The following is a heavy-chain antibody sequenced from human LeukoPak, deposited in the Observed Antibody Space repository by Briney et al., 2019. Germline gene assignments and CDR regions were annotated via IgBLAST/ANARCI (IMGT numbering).Heavy chain of an antibody. CDR1: GFTFSNYW. CDR3: TRVGALITTRYYVDV. J-gene: IGHJ6*03. V-gene: IGHV3-7*01. CDR2: IKGDGTEK. D-gene: IGHD3-22*01. Sequence: AGSLRLSCVHSGFTFSNYWMSWVRQAPGKGLEWVANIKGDGTEKYYLDSVKGRFTISRDNAKNSLYLQMNSLRAEDTAVYHCTRVGALITTRYYVDVWGKGTTVTVSS.